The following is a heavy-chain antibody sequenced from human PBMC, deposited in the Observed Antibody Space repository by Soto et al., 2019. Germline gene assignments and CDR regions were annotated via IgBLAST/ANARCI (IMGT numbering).Heavy chain of an antibody. D-gene: IGHD1-1*01. CDR1: GGSFSGYY. CDR2: INHSGST. J-gene: IGHJ6*03. CDR3: ARSTGTTLYYYYYYMDV. V-gene: IGHV4-34*01. Sequence: SETLSLTCTVYGGSFSGYYWSWIRQPPGKGLEWIGEINHSGSTNYNPSLKSRVTISVDTSKNQFSLKLSSVTAADTAVYYCARSTGTTLYYYYYYMDVWGKGTTVTVSS.